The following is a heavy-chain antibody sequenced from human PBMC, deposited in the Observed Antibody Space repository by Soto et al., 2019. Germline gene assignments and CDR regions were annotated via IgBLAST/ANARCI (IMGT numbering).Heavy chain of an antibody. CDR3: ARGLGILPIKFYYMDP. J-gene: IGHJ6*03. D-gene: IGHD3-16*01. CDR2: ISSRSTSI. CDR1: GFTFSSYT. V-gene: IGHV3-21*01. Sequence: EVQLVESGGGLVKPGGSLRLSCEASGFTFSSYTINWVRQAPGKGLEWVSSISSRSTSIYYADSVKGRFTISRDNAKNSLFLQMDPVRGEDTADFYCARGLGILPIKFYYMDPWGKGATVTVSS.